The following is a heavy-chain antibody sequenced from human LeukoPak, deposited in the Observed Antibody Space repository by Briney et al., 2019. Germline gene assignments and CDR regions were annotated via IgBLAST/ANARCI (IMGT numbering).Heavy chain of an antibody. CDR3: ARELSSEVVPAAGFDY. CDR1: GVSFNDYY. J-gene: IGHJ4*02. Sequence: SETLSLTCAVSGVSFNDYYWSWIRQPPGKGLEWIGYIYYSGSTNYNPSLKSRVTISVDTSKNQFSLKLSSVTAADTAVYYCARELSSEVVPAAGFDYWGQGTLVTVSS. V-gene: IGHV4-59*01. CDR2: IYYSGST. D-gene: IGHD2-2*01.